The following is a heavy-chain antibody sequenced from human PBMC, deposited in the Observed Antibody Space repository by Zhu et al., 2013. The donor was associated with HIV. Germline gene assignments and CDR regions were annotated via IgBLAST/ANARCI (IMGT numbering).Heavy chain of an antibody. CDR3: ARRSPQWELLHWYGMDV. CDR1: GYTFTSYD. D-gene: IGHD1-26*01. J-gene: IGHJ6*02. CDR2: MNPNSGNT. Sequence: QVQLVQSGTEVKKPGASVKVSCKASGYTFTSYDINWVRQATGQGLEWMGWMNPNSGNTGYAQKFQGRVTMTRNTSISTAYMELSSLRSEDTAVYYCARRSPQWELLHWYGMDVWGQGTTVTVSS. V-gene: IGHV1-8*01.